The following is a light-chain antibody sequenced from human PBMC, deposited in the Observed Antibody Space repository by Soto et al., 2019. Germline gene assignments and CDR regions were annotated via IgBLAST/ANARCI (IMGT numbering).Light chain of an antibody. V-gene: IGLV2-8*01. J-gene: IGLJ1*01. CDR2: EVT. Sequence: QSVLIQPPSASGSPGQSVTISCTGTRRDIGGYDFVSWYQQHPGKAPKLMISEVTKRPSGVPDRFSGSKSGNTASLTISGLQSDDEADYYCCSFAGGTNLVFGTGTKLTV. CDR1: RRDIGGYDF. CDR3: CSFAGGTNLV.